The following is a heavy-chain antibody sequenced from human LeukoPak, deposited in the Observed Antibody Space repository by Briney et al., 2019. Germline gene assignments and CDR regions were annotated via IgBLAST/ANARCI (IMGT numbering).Heavy chain of an antibody. CDR3: ARGRGSLTY. J-gene: IGHJ4*02. Sequence: SKTLSLTCTVSGGSISLYYWSWIRHLPGKGLEWIGYFYDTRSPKYNPSLERRVTISVDMSRNQFSLNLTSVTAADTAVYYCARGRGSLTYWGQGTLATVSS. D-gene: IGHD3-10*01. CDR1: GGSISLYY. CDR2: FYDTRSP. V-gene: IGHV4-59*01.